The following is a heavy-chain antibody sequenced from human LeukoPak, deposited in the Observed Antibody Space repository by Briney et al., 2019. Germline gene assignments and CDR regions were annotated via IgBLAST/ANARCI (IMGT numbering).Heavy chain of an antibody. V-gene: IGHV4-59*01. CDR3: ARGYSCYDAFDI. Sequence: SETLSLTCTVSIDSISRYYWSWLRQPPGKGLVGIRYNYYSGRTNYNPSLKSRVTIPVDTSKNQFSLKLSSGTAADTAVYYCARGYSCYDAFDIGGQGTMHTVSS. CDR2: NYYSGRT. CDR1: IDSISRYY. D-gene: IGHD5-12*01. J-gene: IGHJ3*02.